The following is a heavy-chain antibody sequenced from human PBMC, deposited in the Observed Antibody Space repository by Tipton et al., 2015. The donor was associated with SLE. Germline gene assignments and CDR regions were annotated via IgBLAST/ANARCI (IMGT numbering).Heavy chain of an antibody. D-gene: IGHD2-8*02. CDR3: ATGLWWPDY. V-gene: IGHV3-7*01. J-gene: IGHJ4*02. CDR2: IKQDGSEK. CDR1: GFPFSSYW. Sequence: SLRLSCAAVGFPFSSYWMSWVRQAPGKGLELVANIKQDGSEKYYVDSVKGRFTISRDNAKNSLYLQMNNLRAEDTAVYYCATGLWWPDYWGQGTLVTVSS.